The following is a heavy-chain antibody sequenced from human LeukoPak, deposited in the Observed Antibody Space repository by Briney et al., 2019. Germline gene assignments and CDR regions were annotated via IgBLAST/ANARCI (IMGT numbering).Heavy chain of an antibody. CDR3: ARRLTQYDCFDP. Sequence: PSQTLSLTCAISGDSVSSNSAAWSWIRQSPSRGLEWLGRTYYRSTWYNDYAVSVRGRITVNPDTSKNQFSLHLNSVTPEDTAVYYCARRLTQYDCFDPWGQGILVTVSS. V-gene: IGHV6-1*01. J-gene: IGHJ5*02. CDR2: TYYRSTWYN. CDR1: GDSVSSNSAA. D-gene: IGHD2-2*01.